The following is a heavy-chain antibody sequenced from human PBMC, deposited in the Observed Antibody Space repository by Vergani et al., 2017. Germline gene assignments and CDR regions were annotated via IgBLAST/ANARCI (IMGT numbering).Heavy chain of an antibody. J-gene: IGHJ4*02. CDR3: AKGGWRNDMIVVPAAINFDC. CDR1: GFRVTTYY. Sequence: VELLESGGGLAQPGGSLRVSCSASGFRVTTYYMSWVRQAPGKGLEWVSVIKSDGRTSYAESVRGRFTISRDTSRNAVYLQMNILRAEDTAVYYCAKGGWRNDMIVVPAAINFDCWGQGTLVTVSS. CDR2: IKSDGRT. V-gene: IGHV3-66*01. D-gene: IGHD2-2*01.